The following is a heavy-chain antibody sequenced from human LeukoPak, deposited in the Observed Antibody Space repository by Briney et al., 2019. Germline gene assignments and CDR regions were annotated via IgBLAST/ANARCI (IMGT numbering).Heavy chain of an antibody. CDR3: ARRVPSGFVDS. V-gene: IGHV4-59*08. CDR2: ISYTGST. J-gene: IGHJ4*02. Sequence: PSETLSLTCAVSGAYISADYWIWIRQPPGNGLEWIGYISYTGSTNYNPALKSRVTISEDTSKNQFSPRLSSVTAADTAMYYCARRVPSGFVDSWGQGILVTVSS. CDR1: GAYISADY. D-gene: IGHD5-12*01.